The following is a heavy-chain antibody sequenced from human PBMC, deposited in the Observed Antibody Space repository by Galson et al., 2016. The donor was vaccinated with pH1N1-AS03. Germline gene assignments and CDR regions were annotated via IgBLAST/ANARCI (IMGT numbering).Heavy chain of an antibody. J-gene: IGHJ4*02. D-gene: IGHD5-24*01. CDR2: INPRRGTT. Sequence: SVKVACKASGYTFTNYFVHWVRQAPGQGRECMGVINPRRGTTRYAQTFQGRVTMTTDTSTSPVDMELSRLRSAETAGYYCARTTAEMATISFDYWGQGTLVTVSS. CDR3: ARTTAEMATISFDY. V-gene: IGHV1-46*01. CDR1: GYTFTNYF.